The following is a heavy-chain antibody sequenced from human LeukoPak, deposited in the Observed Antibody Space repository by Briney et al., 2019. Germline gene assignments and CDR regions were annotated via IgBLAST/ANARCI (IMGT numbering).Heavy chain of an antibody. CDR2: IDGSSSHI. J-gene: IGHJ1*01. Sequence: GGSLRLSCAASGFSFSNYAMNWVRQAPGKGLEWVSSIDGSSSHIYYADSVKGRFTISRDNTKSSLYLQMNSLRAEDMAVYYCARGYCGGDCYGDWGQGTLVTVSS. CDR3: ARGYCGGDCYGD. D-gene: IGHD2-21*02. V-gene: IGHV3-21*01. CDR1: GFSFSNYA.